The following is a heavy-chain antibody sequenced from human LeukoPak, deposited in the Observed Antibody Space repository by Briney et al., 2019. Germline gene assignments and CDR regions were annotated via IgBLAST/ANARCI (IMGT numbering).Heavy chain of an antibody. CDR3: ARGRWQWSHLDY. V-gene: IGHV4-30-2*01. CDR1: GGSISSGGYS. CDR2: IYHSGST. J-gene: IGHJ4*02. D-gene: IGHD6-19*01. Sequence: PSETLSLTCAVSGGSISSGGYSWSWIRQPPGKGLEWIGYIYHSGSTYYNPSLKSRVTISVDRSKNQFSLKLSSVTAADTAVYYCARGRWQWSHLDYWGQGTLVTVSS.